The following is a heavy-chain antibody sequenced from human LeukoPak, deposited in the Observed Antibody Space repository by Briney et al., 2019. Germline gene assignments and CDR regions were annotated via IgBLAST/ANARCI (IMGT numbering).Heavy chain of an antibody. CDR2: ISSSSSTI. CDR1: GFTFSSYS. V-gene: IGHV3-48*01. J-gene: IGHJ3*02. Sequence: GGSLRLSCAASGFTFSSYSMNWVRQAPGKGLEWVSYISSSSSTIYYADSVKGRFTISRDNAKNSLYLQMNSLRAEDTAVYYCGRDFSVYYDSLAWVDDAFDIWGQGTMVTVSS. D-gene: IGHD3-22*01. CDR3: GRDFSVYYDSLAWVDDAFDI.